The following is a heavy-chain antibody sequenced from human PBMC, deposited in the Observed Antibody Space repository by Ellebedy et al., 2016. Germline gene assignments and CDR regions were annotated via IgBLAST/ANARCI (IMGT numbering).Heavy chain of an antibody. CDR2: IYYSGST. CDR1: GGSISSSSYY. D-gene: IGHD3-10*01. J-gene: IGHJ4*02. CDR3: ARGSGSY. V-gene: IGHV4-39*01. Sequence: GSLRLSXTVSGGSISSSSYYWGWIRQPPGKGLEWIGSIYYSGSTYYNPSLKSRVTISVDTSKNQFSLKLSSVTAADTAVYYCARGSGSYWGQGTLVTVSS.